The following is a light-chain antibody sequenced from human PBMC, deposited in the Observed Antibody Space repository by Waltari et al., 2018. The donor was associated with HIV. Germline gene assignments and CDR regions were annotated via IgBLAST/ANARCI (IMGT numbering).Light chain of an antibody. J-gene: IGLJ2*01. CDR1: ALPRKF. Sequence: SYELTQPPSVSVSPGHMARITCSGDALPRKFAFWYQQKSGQAPVLVIYEDSKRPSGIPERFSGSSSGTMATLTISGAQVEDEGDYYCYSTDSSDNDRVLFGGGTNLTVL. CDR3: YSTDSSDNDRVL. V-gene: IGLV3-10*01. CDR2: EDS.